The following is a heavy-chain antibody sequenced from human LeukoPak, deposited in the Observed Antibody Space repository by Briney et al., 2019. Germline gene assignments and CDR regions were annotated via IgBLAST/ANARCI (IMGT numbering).Heavy chain of an antibody. Sequence: GGSLRLYCAASGFTFSSYSMNWVRQAPGKGLEWVSYISSSSSTIYYADSVKGRFTISRDNSKNTLSLQMNSLRPEDTAVYYCAKGYCSGTSCYSGLDWGQGTLVTVPS. CDR1: GFTFSSYS. CDR2: ISSSSSTI. V-gene: IGHV3-48*01. D-gene: IGHD2-2*01. J-gene: IGHJ4*02. CDR3: AKGYCSGTSCYSGLD.